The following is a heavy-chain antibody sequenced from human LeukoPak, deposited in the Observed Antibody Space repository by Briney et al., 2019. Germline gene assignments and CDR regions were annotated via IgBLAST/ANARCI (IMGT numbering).Heavy chain of an antibody. CDR2: MNPNSGYT. V-gene: IGHV1-8*01. CDR3: ARGRARFGMDV. Sequence: ASVKVSCKASGYTFTSYDINWVRQATGQGLEWMGWMNPNSGYTVYTQRFQGRVTMTRNTSTSTAYMELSNLRSEDTAVYYCARGRARFGMDVWGQGTTVTVSS. J-gene: IGHJ6*02. CDR1: GYTFTSYD.